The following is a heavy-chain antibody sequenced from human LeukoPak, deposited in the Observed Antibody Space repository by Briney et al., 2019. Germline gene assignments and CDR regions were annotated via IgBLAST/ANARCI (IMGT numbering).Heavy chain of an antibody. Sequence: SETLSLTCAVYGGSFSGYYWSWIRQPPGKGLEWIGEINHSGSTNYNPSLKSRVTISVDTSKNQFSLKLSSVTAADTAVYYCARDRNYYDSSGYRKGDAFDIWGQGTMVTVSS. CDR1: GGSFSGYY. D-gene: IGHD3-22*01. CDR3: ARDRNYYDSSGYRKGDAFDI. CDR2: INHSGST. J-gene: IGHJ3*02. V-gene: IGHV4-34*09.